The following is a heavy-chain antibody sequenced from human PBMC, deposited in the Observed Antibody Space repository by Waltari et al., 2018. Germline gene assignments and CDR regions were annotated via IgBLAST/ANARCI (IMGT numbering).Heavy chain of an antibody. CDR2: IYHSGST. J-gene: IGHJ5*02. CDR3: ARERDAYCGGDCYWFDP. V-gene: IGHV4-38-2*02. Sequence: QVQLQESGPGLVKPSETLSLTCAVSGYSISSGYYWGWIRQPPGKGLEWIGSIYHSGSTYYNPYLKRRVTISVDTSKNQFSLKLGSVTAADTAVYYCARERDAYCGGDCYWFDPWGQGTLVTVSS. CDR1: GYSISSGYY. D-gene: IGHD2-21*01.